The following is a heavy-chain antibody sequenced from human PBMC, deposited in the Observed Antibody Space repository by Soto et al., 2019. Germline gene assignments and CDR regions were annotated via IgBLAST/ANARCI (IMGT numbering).Heavy chain of an antibody. CDR3: ARTGDGHHDFLDY. D-gene: IGHD1-1*01. V-gene: IGHV3-7*01. Sequence: VGSLRLSCAASGFTFSSYWMNWVRQAPGKGLEWVANINQDGNEDNLLDSVKGRFTISRDNAKNSLFLQMNSLRVDDTAVYYCARTGDGHHDFLDYWGQGALVTVSS. CDR1: GFTFSSYW. J-gene: IGHJ4*02. CDR2: INQDGNED.